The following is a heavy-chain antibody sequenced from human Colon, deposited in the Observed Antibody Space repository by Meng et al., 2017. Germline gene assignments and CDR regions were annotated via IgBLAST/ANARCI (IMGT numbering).Heavy chain of an antibody. CDR1: GGSISSGDYF. J-gene: IGHJ4*02. V-gene: IGHV4-30-4*01. CDR2: IYYSGSA. Sequence: QVQLQESGPGLVKPSQTLSLTCTVSGGSISSGDYFWSWIRQPPGKGLEWIGYIYYSGSAYYNPPLKSRVIISVDTSKNQFSLKLSSVTAADTAVYYCARLRYYDSSDYGRQYYFDYWGQGTLVTVSS. CDR3: ARLRYYDSSDYGRQYYFDY. D-gene: IGHD3-22*01.